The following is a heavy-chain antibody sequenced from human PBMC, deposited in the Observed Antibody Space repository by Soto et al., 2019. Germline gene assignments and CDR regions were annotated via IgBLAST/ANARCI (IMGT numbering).Heavy chain of an antibody. J-gene: IGHJ6*03. D-gene: IGHD3-3*01. V-gene: IGHV3-23*01. CDR3: AKIRGIFVLVARPYYYYLMYV. CDR2: ISGSGGST. CDR1: GFTFSSYA. Sequence: GGSLRLSCAASGFTFSSYAMSWVRQAPGKGLEWVSAISGSGGSTYYADSVKGRFTISRDNSKNTLYLQMNSLRAEDTAVYYCAKIRGIFVLVARPYYYYLMYVWGKGTSVTVSS.